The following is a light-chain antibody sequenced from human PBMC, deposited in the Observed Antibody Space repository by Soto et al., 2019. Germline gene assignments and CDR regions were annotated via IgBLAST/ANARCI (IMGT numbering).Light chain of an antibody. CDR2: GAS. CDR1: QSVSSS. Sequence: ETVMTQSPATLSLSPGERATLSCRASQSVSSSLAWYQQKPGQAPRLLIYGASTRATGIPARFSGSGSGTEFTLTISSLQSEDFAVYYCQQYKNWPPVTFGPGTKVDLK. V-gene: IGKV3-15*01. J-gene: IGKJ3*01. CDR3: QQYKNWPPVT.